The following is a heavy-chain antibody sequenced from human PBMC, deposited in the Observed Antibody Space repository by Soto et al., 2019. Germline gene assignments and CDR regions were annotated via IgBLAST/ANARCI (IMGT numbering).Heavy chain of an antibody. CDR3: AYFRGGPNYFDS. Sequence: SGPTLVNPTQTLTLTCTFSGFSLTTTGAGVGWIRQPPGKALEWLALIYWDDDKRYSPSLKSRLTITKDTSRNQVVLRVTNMDPVDTATYYCAYFRGGPNYFDSWGQGTLVTVSS. D-gene: IGHD2-15*01. V-gene: IGHV2-5*02. CDR2: IYWDDDK. J-gene: IGHJ4*02. CDR1: GFSLTTTGAG.